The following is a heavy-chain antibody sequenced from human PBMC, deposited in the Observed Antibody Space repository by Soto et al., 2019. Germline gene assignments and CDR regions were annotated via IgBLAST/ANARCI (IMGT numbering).Heavy chain of an antibody. Sequence: EVQLVESGGGLVKPGGSLRLSCAASGFTFSNAWMGWVRQAPGKGLEWVGRIKSKTDGGTTDYAAPVKGRFTISRDDSKHPLYLQLNSFKTDDTAVYDSTTRRGASSGYYYVEFDYWGEGTLVTVAS. J-gene: IGHJ4*02. CDR3: TTRRGASSGYYYVEFDY. D-gene: IGHD3-22*01. V-gene: IGHV3-15*01. CDR2: IKSKTDGGTT. CDR1: GFTFSNAW.